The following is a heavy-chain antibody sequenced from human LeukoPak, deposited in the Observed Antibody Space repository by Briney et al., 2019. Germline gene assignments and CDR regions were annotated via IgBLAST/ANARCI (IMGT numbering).Heavy chain of an antibody. CDR1: GGSFSGYY. CDR2: INHSGST. Sequence: PSETLSLTCAVYGGSFSGYYWSWIRQPPGKGLEWIGEINHSGSTNYNPSLKSRVTISVDTSKNQFSLKLSSVTAADTAVYYCSEAAGIAAAGTSNYGMDVWGQGTTVTGSS. CDR3: SEAAGIAAAGTSNYGMDV. J-gene: IGHJ6*02. D-gene: IGHD6-13*01. V-gene: IGHV4-34*01.